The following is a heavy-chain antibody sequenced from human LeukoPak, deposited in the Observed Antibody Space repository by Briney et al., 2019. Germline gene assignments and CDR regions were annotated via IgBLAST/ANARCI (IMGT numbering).Heavy chain of an antibody. J-gene: IGHJ4*02. CDR2: IIPIFGTP. Sequence: ASVKVSCKASGGTFSSYAISWVRQAPGQGLEWMGGIIPIFGTPNYAQKFQGRVTLTADESTSTAYMELSSLRSEDTAVYYCAKTLAYFTVTAHFDYWGQGTLVTVSS. D-gene: IGHD4-11*01. CDR3: AKTLAYFTVTAHFDY. CDR1: GGTFSSYA. V-gene: IGHV1-69*13.